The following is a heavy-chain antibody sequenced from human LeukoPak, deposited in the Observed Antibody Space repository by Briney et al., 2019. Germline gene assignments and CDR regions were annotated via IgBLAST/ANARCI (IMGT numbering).Heavy chain of an antibody. V-gene: IGHV3-30-3*01. Sequence: PGGSLRLSCAASGFTFSTFAMHWVRQAPGKGLEWVTVVSYDGTKKYYADSVKGRFTISRDNSKNTLYLQMNSLRAEDTAVYYCARDGLLGEALDYWGQGTLVTVSS. CDR2: VSYDGTKK. D-gene: IGHD3/OR15-3a*01. CDR3: ARDGLLGEALDY. CDR1: GFTFSTFA. J-gene: IGHJ4*02.